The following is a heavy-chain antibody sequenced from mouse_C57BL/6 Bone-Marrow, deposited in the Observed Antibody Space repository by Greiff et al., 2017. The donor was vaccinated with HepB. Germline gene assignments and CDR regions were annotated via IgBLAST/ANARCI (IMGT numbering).Heavy chain of an antibody. J-gene: IGHJ2*01. CDR3: ARDGDWEGY. CDR2: ISDGGSYT. V-gene: IGHV5-4*01. Sequence: EVKLQESGGGLVKPGGSLKLSCAASGFTFSSYAMSWVRQTPEKRLEWVATISDGGSYTYYPDNVKGRFTISRDNAKNNLYLQMSHLKSEDTAMYYCARDGDWEGYWGQGTTLTVSS. CDR1: GFTFSSYA. D-gene: IGHD4-1*01.